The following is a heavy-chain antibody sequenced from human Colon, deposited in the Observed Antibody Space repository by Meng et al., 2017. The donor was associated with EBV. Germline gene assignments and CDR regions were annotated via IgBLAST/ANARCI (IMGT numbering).Heavy chain of an antibody. CDR3: ARGEHYTWDV. D-gene: IGHD3-16*01. J-gene: IGHJ4*02. CDR1: DGSTMGRHW. Sequence: DGPGPSSVKPSGTLSLNCSFPDGSTMGRHWWSWVRQPPGKGLEWIGEILHAGVTNYNPSLMSRVSMSVDRSRIQASLNLNSVTAADTAIYYCARGEHYTWDVWGQGILVTVSS. CDR2: ILHAGVT. V-gene: IGHV4-4*02.